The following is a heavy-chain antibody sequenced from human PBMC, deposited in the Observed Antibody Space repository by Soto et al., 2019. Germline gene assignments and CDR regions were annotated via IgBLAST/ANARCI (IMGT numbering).Heavy chain of an antibody. CDR1: GGTFSSYT. D-gene: IGHD6-13*01. Sequence: QVQLVQSGAEVKKPGSSVKVSCKASGGTFSSYTISWVRQAPGQGLEWMGRIIPILGIANSAQKFQGRVPITANKSTSPAYMELISLRAEDTAVYYWARGAAGTDYWCQGTLFTVSS. V-gene: IGHV1-69*02. CDR3: ARGAAGTDY. CDR2: IIPILGIA. J-gene: IGHJ4*02.